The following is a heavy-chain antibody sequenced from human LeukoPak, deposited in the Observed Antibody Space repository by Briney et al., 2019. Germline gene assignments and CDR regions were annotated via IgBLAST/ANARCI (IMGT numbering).Heavy chain of an antibody. CDR3: AGNWNCDY. D-gene: IGHD1-1*01. CDR1: GFTFSNYA. J-gene: IGHJ4*02. V-gene: IGHV3-23*01. Sequence: PGGSLRLSCAASGFTFSNYAMTWVRQAPGKGLEWVSGISFSGSSTYYADSVKGRFTISRDNSKNMVYLQMNSLRADDTAVYYCAGNWNCDYWGQGTLVTVSS. CDR2: ISFSGSST.